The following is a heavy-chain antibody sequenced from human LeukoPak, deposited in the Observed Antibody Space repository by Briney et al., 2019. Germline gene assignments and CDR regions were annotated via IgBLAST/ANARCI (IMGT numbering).Heavy chain of an antibody. V-gene: IGHV4-4*07. D-gene: IGHD6-13*01. J-gene: IGHJ4*02. CDR1: GGSISSYY. CDR2: IYTSGST. Sequence: PSETLSLTCTVPGGSISSYYWSWIRQPAGKGLEWIGRIYTSGSTNYNPSLKSRATMSVDTSKHQFSLNLKSVTAADTAVIYCARELGIAAGWNDYWGQGTLVTVSS. CDR3: ARELGIAAGWNDY.